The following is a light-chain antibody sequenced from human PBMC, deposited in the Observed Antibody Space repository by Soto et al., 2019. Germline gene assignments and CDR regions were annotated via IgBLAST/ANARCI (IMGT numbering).Light chain of an antibody. V-gene: IGLV2-14*01. J-gene: IGLJ2*01. CDR3: SSYTSSSSPVV. Sequence: QSALTQPPSVSGSPGQSITISCTGTISDVGGYNYVSWYQQHPGTAPKLMIYDVSNRPSGVSNRFSGSKSGNTASLTISGVQAEDEADYYCSSYTSSSSPVVFGGGTKLTVL. CDR1: ISDVGGYNY. CDR2: DVS.